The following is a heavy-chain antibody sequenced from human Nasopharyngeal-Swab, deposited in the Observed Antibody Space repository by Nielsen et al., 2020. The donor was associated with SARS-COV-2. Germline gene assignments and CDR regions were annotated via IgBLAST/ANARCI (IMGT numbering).Heavy chain of an antibody. V-gene: IGHV4-59*01. CDR1: GSPISGYY. CDR2: IFYSGST. CDR3: ARRGNSYGGNWFDS. J-gene: IGHJ5*01. Sequence: GSLRLSCTLPGSPISGYYWSWIRQPPGKGLEWMGHIFYSGSTTYNPSLRSRVTISVDTSKNQFPLRLSSVTAADTAVYFCARRGNSYGGNWFDSWGLGSLVVVSS. D-gene: IGHD2/OR15-2a*01.